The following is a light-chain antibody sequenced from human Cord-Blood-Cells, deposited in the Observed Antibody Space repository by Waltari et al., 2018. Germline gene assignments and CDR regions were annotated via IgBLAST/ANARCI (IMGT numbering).Light chain of an antibody. V-gene: IGLV3-19*01. J-gene: IGLJ3*02. CDR1: SLRSYY. Sequence: SSELTQDPAVSVALGQTVRITFQGDSLRSYYASWYQQKPGQAPVLVTYGKNNRPSGIPDRFSGSSSGNTASLTITGAQAEDEADYYCNSRDSSGNHWVFGGGTKLTVL. CDR3: NSRDSSGNHWV. CDR2: GKN.